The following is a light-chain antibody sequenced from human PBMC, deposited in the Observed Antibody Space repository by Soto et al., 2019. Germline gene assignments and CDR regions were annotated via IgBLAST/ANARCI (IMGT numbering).Light chain of an antibody. V-gene: IGKV3-20*01. CDR2: GAS. J-gene: IGKJ5*01. Sequence: EIVLTQSPRTLALSPGEITTLSCRASQSVSSSYLAWYQQKPGQAPRLLIYGASSRATGIPDRFSGSGSGTDFTLTISRLEPEDFAVYYCQQYGSSRITFGQGTRLEIK. CDR1: QSVSSSY. CDR3: QQYGSSRIT.